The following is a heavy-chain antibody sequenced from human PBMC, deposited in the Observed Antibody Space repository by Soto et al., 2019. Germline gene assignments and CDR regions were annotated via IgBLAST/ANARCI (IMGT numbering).Heavy chain of an antibody. V-gene: IGHV1-3*01. Sequence: ASVKVSCKASGGTFSSYAISWVRQATGQRLEWMGWINASNGNTKYSQRFQGRVTITRDTSASTAYMELSSLRSEDTAVYYCARSIVVVTALDYWGQGTLVTVSS. CDR2: INASNGNT. CDR1: GGTFSSYA. J-gene: IGHJ4*02. D-gene: IGHD2-21*02. CDR3: ARSIVVVTALDY.